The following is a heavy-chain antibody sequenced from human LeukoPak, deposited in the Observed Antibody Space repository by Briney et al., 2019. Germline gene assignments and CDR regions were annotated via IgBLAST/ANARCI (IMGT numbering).Heavy chain of an antibody. CDR1: GFTFSSYA. Sequence: GGSLRLSCAASGFTFSSYAMSWVRQAPGKGLEWVSAISGSGGSTYYADSVKGRFTISRDNSKNTLYLQMNSLRAEDTAVYYCARIGITGTTHLYYYFDYWGQGTLVTVSS. J-gene: IGHJ4*02. D-gene: IGHD1-20*01. V-gene: IGHV3-23*01. CDR2: ISGSGGST. CDR3: ARIGITGTTHLYYYFDY.